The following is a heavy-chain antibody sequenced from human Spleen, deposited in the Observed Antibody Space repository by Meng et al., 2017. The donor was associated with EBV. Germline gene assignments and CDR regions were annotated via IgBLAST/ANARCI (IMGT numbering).Heavy chain of an antibody. CDR2: VHYTGST. J-gene: IGHJ5*02. CDR1: GDSISSFCY. CDR3: ARPFPSWQSPRLDPFGA. D-gene: IGHD6-19*01. V-gene: IGHV4-39*01. Sequence: APGPGQVKPSETLSLTSTVSGDSISSFCYWGWIRQPPGRGLEWIGSVHYTGSTYYSPSLKSRVTVSVDTSKNQFSLRLTSVTAADTAVYYCARPFPSWQSPRLDPFGAWGQGTLVTVSS.